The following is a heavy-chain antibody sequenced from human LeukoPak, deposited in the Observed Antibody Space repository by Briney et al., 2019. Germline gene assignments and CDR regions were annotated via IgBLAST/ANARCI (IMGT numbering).Heavy chain of an antibody. D-gene: IGHD3-22*01. CDR1: GGSISNYY. V-gene: IGHV4-59*08. Sequence: SETLSLTCSVSGGSISNYYWSWIRQPPGKGLEWIGYVHYTASTNYNPSLKSRVTISVDTSKNQFSLKLSSVTAADTAVYYCARHYTGYDSNGYYSTEGAFDIWGKGTTVTVSS. J-gene: IGHJ6*04. CDR3: ARHYTGYDSNGYYSTEGAFDI. CDR2: VHYTAST.